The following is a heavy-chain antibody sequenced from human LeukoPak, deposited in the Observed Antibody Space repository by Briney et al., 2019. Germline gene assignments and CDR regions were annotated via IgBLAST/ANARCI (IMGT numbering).Heavy chain of an antibody. CDR3: ARDSYYDFWSGYHDAFDI. V-gene: IGHV4-61*01. CDR2: IYYSGST. CDR1: GGSVSSGSYY. D-gene: IGHD3-3*01. Sequence: SETLSLTCTVSGGSVSSGSYYWSWIRQPPGTGLEWIGYIYYSGSTNYNPSLKSRVTISVDTSKNQFSLKLSSVTAADMAVYYCARDSYYDFWSGYHDAFDIWGQGTMVTVSS. J-gene: IGHJ3*02.